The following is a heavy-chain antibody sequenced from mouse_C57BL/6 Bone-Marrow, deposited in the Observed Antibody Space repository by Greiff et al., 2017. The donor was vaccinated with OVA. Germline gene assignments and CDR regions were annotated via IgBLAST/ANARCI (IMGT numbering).Heavy chain of an antibody. CDR2: INPNNGGT. Sequence: EVQLQQSGPELVKPGASVKMSCKVSGYTFTDYNLHWVKQSHGKSLEWIGYINPNNGGTSYNQKFKGKATLTVNKSSSTAYMELRSLTSEDSAVYYCARTTIRKYFDYWGQGTTLTVSS. CDR1: GYTFTDYN. V-gene: IGHV1-22*01. J-gene: IGHJ2*01. CDR3: ARTTIRKYFDY. D-gene: IGHD2-1*01.